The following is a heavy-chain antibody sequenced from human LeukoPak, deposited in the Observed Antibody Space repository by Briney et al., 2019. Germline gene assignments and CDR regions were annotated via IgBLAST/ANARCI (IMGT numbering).Heavy chain of an antibody. CDR1: GLTFSSYW. CDR2: IKQDGSEK. Sequence: GGSLRLSCAASGLTFSSYWMSWVRQAPGKGLEWVANIKQDGSEKYYVDSVKGRFTISRDNAKNSLYLQMNSLRADDTAVYYCARGVVGIDHWGQGTLVTVSS. CDR3: ARGVVGIDH. D-gene: IGHD3-3*01. J-gene: IGHJ4*02. V-gene: IGHV3-7*01.